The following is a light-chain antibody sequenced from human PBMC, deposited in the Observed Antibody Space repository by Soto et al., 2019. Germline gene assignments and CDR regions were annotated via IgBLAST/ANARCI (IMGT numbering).Light chain of an antibody. CDR3: QQSYGTPHT. V-gene: IGKV4-1*01. J-gene: IGKJ2*01. CDR2: WAS. Sequence: IVLTQSPDSLAVSLGERATINCKSSQRVLRSSNNKNSLAWYQQKPGQPPKLLIYWASTRESVVPDRFSGSGSGTDFTLTIISLQAEDVAVYYCQQSYGTPHTFGQGTKLEIK. CDR1: QRVLRSSNNKNS.